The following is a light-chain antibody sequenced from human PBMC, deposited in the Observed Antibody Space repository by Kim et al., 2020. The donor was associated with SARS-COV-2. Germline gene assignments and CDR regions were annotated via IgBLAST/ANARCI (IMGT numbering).Light chain of an antibody. CDR1: SSDVCGYNY. CDR3: TSYTTPSMPSCV. CDR2: DVN. Sequence: SISISCTGISSDVCGYNYVSWYQQHPGKAPKLMIYDVNKRPSGVSNRFSGSKSANTASLTISGLQAEDEADYYRTSYTTPSMPSCVFGGGTQLTVL. J-gene: IGLJ3*02. V-gene: IGLV2-14*03.